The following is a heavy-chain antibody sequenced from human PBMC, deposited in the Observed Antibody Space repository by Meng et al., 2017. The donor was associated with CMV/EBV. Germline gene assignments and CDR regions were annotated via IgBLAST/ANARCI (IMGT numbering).Heavy chain of an antibody. D-gene: IGHD1-1*01. CDR1: GGSISSGSYY. J-gene: IGHJ5*02. Sequence: QVQLQASGPGLVKPSQTLSLTCTVSGGSISSGSYYWSWIRQPAGKGLEWIGRIYTSGSTNYNPSLKSRVTISVDTSKNQFSLKLSSVTAADTAVYYCAREAFKVLFFPFDPWGQGTLVTVSS. CDR3: AREAFKVLFFPFDP. CDR2: IYTSGST. V-gene: IGHV4-61*02.